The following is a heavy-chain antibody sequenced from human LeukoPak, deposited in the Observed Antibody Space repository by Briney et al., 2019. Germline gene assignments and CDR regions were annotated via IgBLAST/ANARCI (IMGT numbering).Heavy chain of an antibody. CDR2: ISSSSSYI. CDR3: ARASSLDY. CDR1: GLTLSSYS. D-gene: IGHD2-2*01. J-gene: IGHJ4*02. V-gene: IGHV3-21*01. Sequence: GGSLRLSCAASGLTLSSYSMNWVGKAQGKGLEWVSSISSSSSYIYYADSVKGRFTISRDNAKNSLYLQMNSLRAEDTAVYYCARASSLDYWGQGTLVTVSS.